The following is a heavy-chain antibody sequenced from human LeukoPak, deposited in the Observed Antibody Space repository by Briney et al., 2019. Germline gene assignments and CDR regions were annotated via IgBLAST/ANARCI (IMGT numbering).Heavy chain of an antibody. CDR3: ARGPDDFWSGYYPVY. Sequence: SETLSLTCAVYGGSFSGYYWSWIGQRPGKGLEWVGEINHSGSTNYNPSLKSRVTISVDTSKNQFSLKLSSVTAADTAVYYCARGPDDFWSGYYPVYWGQGTLVTVSS. V-gene: IGHV4-34*01. D-gene: IGHD3-3*01. CDR1: GGSFSGYY. J-gene: IGHJ4*02. CDR2: INHSGST.